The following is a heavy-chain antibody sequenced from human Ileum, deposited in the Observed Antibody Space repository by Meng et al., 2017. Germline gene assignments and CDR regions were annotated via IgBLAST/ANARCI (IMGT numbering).Heavy chain of an antibody. CDR3: ASLSSGDAFDI. V-gene: IGHV3-7*01. CDR1: GFTFSRYW. Sequence: GGSLKISCAASGFTFSRYWMNWVRQAPGKGLELVANIEQDGSEKYYVDSVKGRFTISRDNAKSSLSLQMNNLRAEDTAVYYCASLSSGDAFDIWGQGTMVTVSS. D-gene: IGHD6-6*01. J-gene: IGHJ3*02. CDR2: IEQDGSEK.